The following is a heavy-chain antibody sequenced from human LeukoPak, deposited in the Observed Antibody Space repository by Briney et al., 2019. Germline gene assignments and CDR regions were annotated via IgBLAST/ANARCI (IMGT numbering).Heavy chain of an antibody. CDR2: IYYSGST. D-gene: IGHD4-17*01. CDR3: ARRVRASRTVTTGPVIPDY. V-gene: IGHV4-39*01. CDR1: GGSISSSSYY. Sequence: SETLSLTCTVSGGSISSSSYYWGWIRQPPGKGLEWIGSIYYSGSTYYNPSLKSRVTISVDTSKNQFSLKLSSVTAADTAVYYCARRVRASRTVTTGPVIPDYWGQGTLVTVSS. J-gene: IGHJ4*02.